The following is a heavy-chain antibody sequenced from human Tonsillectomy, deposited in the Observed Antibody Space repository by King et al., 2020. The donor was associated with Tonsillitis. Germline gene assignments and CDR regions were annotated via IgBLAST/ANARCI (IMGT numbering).Heavy chain of an antibody. CDR3: ARVGGCTNGVCYHGAFDM. D-gene: IGHD2-8*01. CDR1: GFTFSHYW. Sequence: VQLVESGGGLVQPGGSLRLSCAASGFTFSHYWLSWVRQAPGKGLEWVANIKQDGSEKYYVDSMKGRFTISRDNAKSSVYLQMNSLRAEDTAMYYCARVGGCTNGVCYHGAFDMWGQGTRVTVSS. CDR2: IKQDGSEK. J-gene: IGHJ3*02. V-gene: IGHV3-7*03.